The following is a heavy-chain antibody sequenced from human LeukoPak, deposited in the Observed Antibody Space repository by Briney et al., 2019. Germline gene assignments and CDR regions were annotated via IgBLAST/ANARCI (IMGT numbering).Heavy chain of an antibody. CDR3: ARDHYNWNDAYLDY. CDR2: INWNGGST. Sequence: GGSLRLSCAASGFTFSRYSMSWVRQAPGKGLEWVSGINWNGGSTGYADSVKGRFTVSRDNAKNSLYLQINSLRAEDTAFYYCARDHYNWNDAYLDYWGQGTLVIVSS. V-gene: IGHV3-20*04. CDR1: GFTFSRYS. J-gene: IGHJ4*02. D-gene: IGHD1-1*01.